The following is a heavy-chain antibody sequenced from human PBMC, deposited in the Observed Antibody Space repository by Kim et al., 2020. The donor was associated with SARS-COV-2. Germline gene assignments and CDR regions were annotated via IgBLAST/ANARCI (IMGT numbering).Heavy chain of an antibody. CDR2: TYYRSKWYN. Sequence: SQTLSLTCAISGDSVSSNSAAWNWIRQSPSRGLEWLGRTYYRSKWYNDYAVSVKSRITINPDTSKNQFSLQPNSVTPEDTAVYYCAREGIAAAGMGGDFQHWGQGTLVTVSS. D-gene: IGHD6-13*01. J-gene: IGHJ1*01. V-gene: IGHV6-1*01. CDR1: GDSVSSNSAA. CDR3: AREGIAAAGMGGDFQH.